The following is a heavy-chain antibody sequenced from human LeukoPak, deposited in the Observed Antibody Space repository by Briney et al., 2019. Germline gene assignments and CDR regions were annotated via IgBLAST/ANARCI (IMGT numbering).Heavy chain of an antibody. D-gene: IGHD5/OR15-5a*01. CDR3: ARHSTFEI. J-gene: IGHJ3*02. CDR1: GGSISSYY. V-gene: IGHV4-59*08. Sequence: PSETLSLTCTVSGGSISSYYWSWVRQPPGKELEWIGYISYSGTTKYNPSPKSRVTISVDTSKNQFSLKLSSVTAADTAVYYCARHSTFEIWGQGTMASVS. CDR2: ISYSGTT.